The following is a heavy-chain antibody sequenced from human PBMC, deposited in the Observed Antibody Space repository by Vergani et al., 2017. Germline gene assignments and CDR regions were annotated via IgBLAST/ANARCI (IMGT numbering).Heavy chain of an antibody. CDR1: GFTFSSYG. Sequence: VQLVESGGGVVQPGRSLRLSCAASGFTFSSYGMHWVRQAPGKGLEWVANIKQDGSEKYYVDSVKGRFTISRDNAKNSLYLQMNSLRAEDTAVYYCAGYCSGGSCYSQVDDAFDIWGQGTMVTVSS. V-gene: IGHV3-7*01. CDR3: AGYCSGGSCYSQVDDAFDI. J-gene: IGHJ3*02. D-gene: IGHD2-15*01. CDR2: IKQDGSEK.